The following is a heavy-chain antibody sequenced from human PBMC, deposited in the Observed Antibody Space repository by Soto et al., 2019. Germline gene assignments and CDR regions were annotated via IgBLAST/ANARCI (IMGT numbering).Heavy chain of an antibody. V-gene: IGHV4-59*08. CDR2: IYYSGST. J-gene: IGHJ6*03. D-gene: IGHD5-12*01. Sequence: PSETLSLTCTVSGGSISSYYWSWIRQPPGKGLEWIGYIYYSGSTNYNPSLKSRVTISVDTSKNQFPLKLSSVTAADTAVYYCALFSAYDRENYYYYYLDVWGKGTTVTVSS. CDR1: GGSISSYY. CDR3: ALFSAYDRENYYYYYLDV.